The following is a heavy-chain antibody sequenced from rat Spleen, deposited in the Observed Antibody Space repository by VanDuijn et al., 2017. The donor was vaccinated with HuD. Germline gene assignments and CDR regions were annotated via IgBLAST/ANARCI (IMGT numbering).Heavy chain of an antibody. CDR1: GFSLTSYG. Sequence: QVQLKESGPGLMQPSQTLSLTCTVSGFSLTSYGVSWVRQPPGNGLEWIGVIWSGGSTDYISALKSRLTISRDTAKSQVLLKMNSLQTEDTAMYFCARSGDDSGYRVMDAWGQGASVTLSS. CDR2: IWSGGST. D-gene: IGHD1-2*01. CDR3: ARSGDDSGYRVMDA. V-gene: IGHV2-16*01. J-gene: IGHJ4*01.